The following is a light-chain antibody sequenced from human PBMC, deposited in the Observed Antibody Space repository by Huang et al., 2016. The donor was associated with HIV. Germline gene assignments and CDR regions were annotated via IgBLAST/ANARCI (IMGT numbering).Light chain of an antibody. CDR1: QGVATN. Sequence: EIIMTQSPATLSLSPGEGASLSCRANQGVATNLAWYCHRPGQSPRMLILCASTRAAGLPGRLIGSRSVTQFALTVSGLQSEDFAVDYCQQYHNWPFTFGQGTKLEI. J-gene: IGKJ2*01. CDR3: QQYHNWPFT. V-gene: IGKV3-15*01. CDR2: CAS.